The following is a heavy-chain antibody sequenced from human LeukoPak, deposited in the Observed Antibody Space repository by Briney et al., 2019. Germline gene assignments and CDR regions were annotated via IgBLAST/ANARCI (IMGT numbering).Heavy chain of an antibody. J-gene: IGHJ6*03. CDR1: GYTFTNYG. CDR2: ISVYNGNT. D-gene: IGHD6-19*01. V-gene: IGHV1-18*01. Sequence: GASVKVSCKASGYTFTNYGISWVRQAPGQGLGWMGWISVYNGNTNYAQKLQGRVTMTTDTSTSTAYMELRSLRSDDTAVYYCARDEYSSGWYENYYYYMDVWGKGTTVTVSS. CDR3: ARDEYSSGWYENYYYYMDV.